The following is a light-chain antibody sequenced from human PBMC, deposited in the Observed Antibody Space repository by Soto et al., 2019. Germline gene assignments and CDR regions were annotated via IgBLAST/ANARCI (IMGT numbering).Light chain of an antibody. Sequence: EVVLRQSPVTLSLSPGQRATLSCRASQSVGRYVGWYQQRPGQAPRLLIYEASNRATGIQARFSGTGSGTDFTLTHSSLEPEGFAVYYCHQRSQWPHTFGQGTKLEI. CDR1: QSVGRY. V-gene: IGKV3-11*01. CDR3: HQRSQWPHT. J-gene: IGKJ2*01. CDR2: EAS.